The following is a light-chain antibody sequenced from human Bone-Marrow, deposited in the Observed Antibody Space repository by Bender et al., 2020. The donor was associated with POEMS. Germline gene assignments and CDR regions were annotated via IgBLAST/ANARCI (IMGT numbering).Light chain of an antibody. J-gene: IGLJ3*02. V-gene: IGLV4-69*01. CDR2: LNSDGSH. CDR3: QTWGPGIHEWV. Sequence: QLVLTQSPSASASLGASVKLTCTLSSGHSSYAIAWHKQQPEKGPRYLMKLNSDGSHSKGDGIPDRFSGSSSGAERYLTLSRYQSEDEADNCCQTWGPGIHEWVFCGGTKLTV. CDR1: SGHSSYA.